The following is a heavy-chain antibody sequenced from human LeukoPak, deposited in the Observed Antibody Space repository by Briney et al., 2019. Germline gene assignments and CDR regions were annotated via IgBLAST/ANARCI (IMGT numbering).Heavy chain of an antibody. V-gene: IGHV4-31*02. Sequence: PSETLSLTCIVSGGSISSGGYYWSWIRQHPGKGLEWIGYIYYSGSTYYNPSLKSRLSISVDTSENQFSLNLSSVTAADTAVYYCARSYDSSGYGFDPWGQGTLVTVSS. D-gene: IGHD3-22*01. CDR3: ARSYDSSGYGFDP. CDR2: IYYSGST. J-gene: IGHJ5*02. CDR1: GGSISSGGYY.